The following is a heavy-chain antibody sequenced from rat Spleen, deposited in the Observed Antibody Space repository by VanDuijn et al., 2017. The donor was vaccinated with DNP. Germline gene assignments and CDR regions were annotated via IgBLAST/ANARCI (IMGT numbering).Heavy chain of an antibody. V-gene: IGHV5-7*01. Sequence: EVQLVESGGDLVQPGRSLKLSCVASGFTFSNSYMAWVRQAPKKGLEWVATISYDGSSTYYRDSVKGRFTISRDNAKSTLYLQMDSLRSEDTATYYCARYSLRLRVWDYWGQGVMVTVSS. J-gene: IGHJ2*01. CDR2: ISYDGSST. CDR1: GFTFSNSY. D-gene: IGHD1-7*01. CDR3: ARYSLRLRVWDY.